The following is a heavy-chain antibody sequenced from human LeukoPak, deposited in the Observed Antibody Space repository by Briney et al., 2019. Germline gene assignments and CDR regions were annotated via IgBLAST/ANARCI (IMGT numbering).Heavy chain of an antibody. CDR3: ARDHNWALDI. J-gene: IGHJ3*02. V-gene: IGHV3-48*02. Sequence: GGSLRLSCAGSGFTFDDYGMGWVRQAPGKGLEWVSYIGATDGSKYYADSVKGRFSISRDNAKNSLYLQMNSLRDEDTAVYYCARDHNWALDIWGQGTMVTVSS. CDR2: IGATDGSK. D-gene: IGHD3-16*01. CDR1: GFTFDDYG.